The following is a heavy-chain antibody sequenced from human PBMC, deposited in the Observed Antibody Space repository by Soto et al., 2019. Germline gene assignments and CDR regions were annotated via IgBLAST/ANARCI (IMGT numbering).Heavy chain of an antibody. CDR1: GFTFDDYA. V-gene: IGHV3-9*01. CDR2: ISWNSGSI. D-gene: IGHD3-3*01. CDR3: AKSAYYDFWSGYRNWFDP. J-gene: IGHJ5*02. Sequence: EVQLMESGGGLVQPGRSLRLSCAASGFTFDDYAMHWVRQAPGKGLEWVSGISWNSGSIGYADSVKGRFTISRDNAKNSLYLQMNSLRAEDTALYYCAKSAYYDFWSGYRNWFDPWGQGTLVTVSS.